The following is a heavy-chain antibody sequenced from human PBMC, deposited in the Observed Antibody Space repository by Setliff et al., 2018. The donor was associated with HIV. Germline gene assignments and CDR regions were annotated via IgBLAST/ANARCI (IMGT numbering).Heavy chain of an antibody. D-gene: IGHD1-26*01. V-gene: IGHV4-34*01. CDR3: ARGGFKWSGSYADY. CDR2: IKHSGST. Sequence: SETLSLTCAVYGGSFSGYYWTWIRQPPGKGLEWIGEIKHSGSTNYNPSLKGRVTISVDTAKNQFSLNLTSVTAADTAVYYCARGGFKWSGSYADYWGQGTLVTVS. J-gene: IGHJ4*02. CDR1: GGSFSGYY.